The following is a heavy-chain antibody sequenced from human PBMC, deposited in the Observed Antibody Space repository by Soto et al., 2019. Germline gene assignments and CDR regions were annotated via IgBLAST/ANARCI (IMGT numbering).Heavy chain of an antibody. Sequence: EVQLVESGGGLVKPGGSLRLSCAASGFTFSNAWMSWVRQAPGKGLEWVCRIKSKTDGGTTDYAAPVKGRFTISRDDSKNTLYLQMNSLKTEDTAVYYCTTDNGPLYYGSGSPCGYWGQGTLVTVSS. CDR1: GFTFSNAW. D-gene: IGHD3-10*01. CDR2: IKSKTDGGTT. J-gene: IGHJ4*02. V-gene: IGHV3-15*01. CDR3: TTDNGPLYYGSGSPCGY.